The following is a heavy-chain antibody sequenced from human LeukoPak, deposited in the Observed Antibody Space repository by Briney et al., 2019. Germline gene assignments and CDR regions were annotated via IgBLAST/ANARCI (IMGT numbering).Heavy chain of an antibody. Sequence: PSETLSLTCAVYGGSFSGYYWSWIRQPPGKGLEWIGEINHGGSTNYNPSLKSRVTISVDTSKNQFSLKLSSVTAADTAVYYCARVAARPRWFDPWGQGTLVTVSS. V-gene: IGHV4-34*01. D-gene: IGHD6-6*01. CDR1: GGSFSGYY. CDR3: ARVAARPRWFDP. CDR2: INHGGST. J-gene: IGHJ5*02.